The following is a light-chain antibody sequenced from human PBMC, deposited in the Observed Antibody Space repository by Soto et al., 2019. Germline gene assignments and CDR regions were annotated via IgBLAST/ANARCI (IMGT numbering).Light chain of an antibody. CDR2: LGS. V-gene: IGKV2-28*01. Sequence: DFVMTQSPLSLPVTPGEPASISCRSSQSLLHRNGYNYLDWYLQKPGQSPQLLIYLGSNRASGVPDRFSGSGSCTDFTLKISRVEAEDVGVYYCMQALQNWTFGQGTKVEIK. J-gene: IGKJ1*01. CDR3: MQALQNWT. CDR1: QSLLHRNGYNY.